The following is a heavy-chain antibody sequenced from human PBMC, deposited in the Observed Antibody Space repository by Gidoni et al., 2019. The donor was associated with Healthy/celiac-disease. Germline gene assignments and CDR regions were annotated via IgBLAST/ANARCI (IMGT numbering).Heavy chain of an antibody. J-gene: IGHJ4*02. V-gene: IGHV3-23*01. D-gene: IGHD1-26*01. CDR1: GFTVSSYA. CDR3: AKAKWELLLGSSG. Sequence: EVQLLESGGGLVQPGGSLRLSCAAAGFTVSSYAMSWVRQAPGKGVEWVSAISGSGGSTYYADSVKGRFTISRDNSKNTLYLQMNSLRAEDTAVYYCAKAKWELLLGSSGWGQGTLVTVSS. CDR2: ISGSGGST.